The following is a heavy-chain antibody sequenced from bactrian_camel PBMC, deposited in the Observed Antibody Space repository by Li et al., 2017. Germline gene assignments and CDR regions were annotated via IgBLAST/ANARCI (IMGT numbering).Heavy chain of an antibody. CDR2: IDSDGST. CDR1: GFTFSSYT. V-gene: IGHV3S67*01. CDR3: AADWAWRGWGRALRREGYNY. D-gene: IGHD5*01. Sequence: VQLVESGGGLVQPGGSQRLSCVASGFTFSSYTMSWFRQAPGKEREGVAVIDSDGSTTYADSVKGRFTISRDNAKNTLYLQINSPKPEDTATYYCAADWAWRGWGRALRREGYNYWGQGTQVTVS. J-gene: IGHJ4*01.